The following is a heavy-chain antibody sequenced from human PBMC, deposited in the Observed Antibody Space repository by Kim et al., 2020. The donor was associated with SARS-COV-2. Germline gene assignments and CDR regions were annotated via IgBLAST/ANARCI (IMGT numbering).Heavy chain of an antibody. CDR1: GFTFSSYG. CDR3: ARVSGSYYGGVNYFDY. CDR2: ISYDGSNK. D-gene: IGHD1-26*01. Sequence: GGSLRLSCAASGFTFSSYGMHWVRQAPGKGLEWVAVISYDGSNKYYADSVKGRFTISRDNSKNTLYLQMNSLRAEDTAVYYCARVSGSYYGGVNYFDYWGQVTLVTVSS. V-gene: IGHV3-33*05. J-gene: IGHJ4*02.